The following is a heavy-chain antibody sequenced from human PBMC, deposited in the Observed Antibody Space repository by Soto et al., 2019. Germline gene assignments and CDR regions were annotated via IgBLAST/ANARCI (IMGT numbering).Heavy chain of an antibody. V-gene: IGHV3-74*01. Sequence: VQLVESEGGLVQPGGSLRLSCAASGCTFSYYWMHWVRQAPGQGLVWVSRIHSDGSSTTYADSVKGRFTISRDNAKNTLYLQMNSLRAEDTAVYYCARGDKGAFDLWGQGTMVIVSS. CDR1: GCTFSYYW. D-gene: IGHD2-21*02. J-gene: IGHJ3*01. CDR2: IHSDGSST. CDR3: ARGDKGAFDL.